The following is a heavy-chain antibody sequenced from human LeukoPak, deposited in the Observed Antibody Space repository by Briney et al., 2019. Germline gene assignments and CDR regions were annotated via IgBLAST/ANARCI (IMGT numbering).Heavy chain of an antibody. J-gene: IGHJ3*02. D-gene: IGHD2-21*01. Sequence: GGSLRLSCAASGVTLSDHHMDWVRQAPGQGLEWVGRTRDKARSYTTEYAASVKGRFTISRDDSKNSLYLQMNSLKTEDTAVYYCVRDEEKGDQSAFDIWGQGTVVTVSS. V-gene: IGHV3-72*01. CDR3: VRDEEKGDQSAFDI. CDR2: TRDKARSYTT. CDR1: GVTLSDHH.